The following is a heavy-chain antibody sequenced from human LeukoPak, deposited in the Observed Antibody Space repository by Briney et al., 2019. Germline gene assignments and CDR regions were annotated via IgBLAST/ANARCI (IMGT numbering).Heavy chain of an antibody. D-gene: IGHD6-13*01. CDR1: GDSISSYY. Sequence: SETLSLTCTVSGDSISSYYWSWIRQPPGKGLEWIGYIYYSGSTGYNPSLKSRVTISVDTSKNQFSLKLNSVTATDTAVYYCARQQQLVRGYFDYWGQGTLVTVSS. V-gene: IGHV4-59*08. CDR2: IYYSGST. J-gene: IGHJ4*02. CDR3: ARQQQLVRGYFDY.